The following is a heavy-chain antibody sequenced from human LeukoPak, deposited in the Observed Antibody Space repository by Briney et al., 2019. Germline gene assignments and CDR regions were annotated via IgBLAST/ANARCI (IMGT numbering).Heavy chain of an antibody. D-gene: IGHD6-19*01. CDR1: GFTFSSYS. J-gene: IGHJ4*02. CDR2: ISSSSSYI. Sequence: GGSLRLSCAASGFTFSSYSMNWVRQAPGKGLEWVSSISSSSSYIYYADSMKGRFTISRDNAKNSLYLQMNSLRAEDTAVYYCARERYSSGWSVPYYFDYWGQGTLVTVSS. V-gene: IGHV3-21*04. CDR3: ARERYSSGWSVPYYFDY.